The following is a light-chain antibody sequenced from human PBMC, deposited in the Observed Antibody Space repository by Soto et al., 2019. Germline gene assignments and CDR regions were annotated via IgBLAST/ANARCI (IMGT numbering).Light chain of an antibody. Sequence: DIVMTQSPDSLAVSLGERATINCKSSQSVLYSSNNKNYLAWYQQKPGQPPKVLIYWASTRESGVPDRFSGSGSGTDXXLTISSLQAEDVAVYYCQQYYTTPWTFGQGTKVEIK. CDR2: WAS. CDR3: QQYYTTPWT. CDR1: QSVLYSSNNKNY. J-gene: IGKJ1*01. V-gene: IGKV4-1*01.